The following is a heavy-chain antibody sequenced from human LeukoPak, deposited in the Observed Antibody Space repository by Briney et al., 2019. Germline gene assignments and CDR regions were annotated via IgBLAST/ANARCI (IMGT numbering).Heavy chain of an antibody. J-gene: IGHJ5*02. CDR3: ARNSGYDFWSGYVEGENWFDP. CDR2: ISSSGSTI. Sequence: GGSLRLSCAASGFTFSDYYMSWIRQAPGKELEWVSYISSSGSTIYYADSVKGRFTISRDNAKNSLYLQMNSLRAEDTAVYYCARNSGYDFWSGYVEGENWFDPWGQGTLVTVSS. D-gene: IGHD3-3*01. V-gene: IGHV3-11*04. CDR1: GFTFSDYY.